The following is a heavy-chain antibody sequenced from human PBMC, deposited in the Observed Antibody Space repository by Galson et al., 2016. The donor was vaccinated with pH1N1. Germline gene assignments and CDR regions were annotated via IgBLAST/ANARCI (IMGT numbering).Heavy chain of an antibody. J-gene: IGHJ6*03. CDR1: GFSVRSNY. D-gene: IGHD5-24*01. CDR2: INHSGST. CDR3: ARGRGGYNLRERQYYYSYMDV. V-gene: IGHV4-34*01. Sequence: LRLSCAVSGFSVRSNYMSWVRQAPGKGLEWIGEINHSGSTNYNPSLKSRVTISVDTSENQFSLKLYSVTAADTAVYYCARGRGGYNLRERQYYYSYMDVWGKGTTVTVSS.